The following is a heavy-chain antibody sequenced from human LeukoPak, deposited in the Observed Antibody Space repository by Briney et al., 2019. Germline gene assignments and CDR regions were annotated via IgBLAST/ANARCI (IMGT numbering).Heavy chain of an antibody. J-gene: IGHJ6*03. CDR2: IIPIFGTA. V-gene: IGHV1-69*06. CDR3: ARGAIRDYYYYYMDV. Sequence: SVKVSCKTPGHIFTSYYMNWVRQAPGQGLEWMGGIIPIFGTANYAQKFQGRVTITADKSTSTAYMELSSLRSEDTAVYYCARGAIRDYYYYYMDVWGKGTTVTVSS. CDR1: GHIFTSYY. D-gene: IGHD3-10*01.